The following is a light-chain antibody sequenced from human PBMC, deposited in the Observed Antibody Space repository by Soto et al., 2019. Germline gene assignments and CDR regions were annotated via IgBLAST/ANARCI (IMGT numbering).Light chain of an antibody. J-gene: IGKJ1*01. CDR2: GAS. CDR1: QNVRTF. V-gene: IGKV3-11*01. CDR3: QQHSHWPPWT. Sequence: EVVLTQSPATLSLSPGERATLPCRASQNVRTFLDWYQQKPGQAPRLLIYGASNRATGIPARFSGSGSGTDFTLTISSLEPEDFAVYYCQQHSHWPPWTFGQGTKVDIK.